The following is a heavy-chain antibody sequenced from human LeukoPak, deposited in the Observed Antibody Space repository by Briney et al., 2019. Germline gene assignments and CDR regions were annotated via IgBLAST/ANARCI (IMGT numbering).Heavy chain of an antibody. V-gene: IGHV4-59*01. CDR1: GGSMRTYY. Sequence: PSETLSLTCKVSGGSMRTYYWSWIRQPPGKGLEWIAYIYYSGTTNYNPSLKSRVTLSVDTSKNQFSLNLTSVTAADTAVYYCARKGQLYNNFDYWGQGTLVTVSS. J-gene: IGHJ4*02. CDR3: ARKGQLYNNFDY. CDR2: IYYSGTT. D-gene: IGHD2-2*01.